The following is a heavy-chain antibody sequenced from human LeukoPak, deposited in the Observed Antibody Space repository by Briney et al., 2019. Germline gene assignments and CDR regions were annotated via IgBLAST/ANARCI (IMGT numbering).Heavy chain of an antibody. D-gene: IGHD3-22*01. CDR3: ARDGHRRYYYESSDYRFDY. CDR2: NGACIGNT. Sequence: ASVKVSGKASGYTFTSYDINWVRQATGQGLEWMGWNGACIGNTNYVRNLTGRVTITIDTSTSTLYVELRRLRSDDTAVYYCARDGHRRYYYESSDYRFDYWGQGTLVSVFS. V-gene: IGHV1-18*01. CDR1: GYTFTSYD. J-gene: IGHJ4*02.